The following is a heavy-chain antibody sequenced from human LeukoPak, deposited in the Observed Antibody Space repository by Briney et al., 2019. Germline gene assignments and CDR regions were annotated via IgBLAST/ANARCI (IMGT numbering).Heavy chain of an antibody. CDR3: AKDALATPTRYFQH. D-gene: IGHD5-12*01. CDR1: GFTFSSYA. CDR2: ISGSGGST. Sequence: VGSLRLSCAASGFTFSSYAMSWVRQAPGKGLEWVSGISGSGGSTYYADSVKGRFTISRDSSKSTLYLQMNSLRAEDTAVYYCAKDALATPTRYFQHWGQGTLVTVSS. V-gene: IGHV3-23*01. J-gene: IGHJ1*01.